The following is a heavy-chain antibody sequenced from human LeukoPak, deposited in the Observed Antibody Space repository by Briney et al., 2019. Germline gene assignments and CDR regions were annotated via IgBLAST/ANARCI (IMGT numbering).Heavy chain of an antibody. Sequence: SVTVSCKASGGTFSSYAISWVRQAPGQGLEWMGGIIPIFGTANYAQKFQGRVTITADESTSTAYMELSSLRSEDTAVYYCARESPYDSSGYYVFDYWGQGTLVTVSS. J-gene: IGHJ4*02. D-gene: IGHD3-22*01. CDR2: IIPIFGTA. CDR1: GGTFSSYA. CDR3: ARESPYDSSGYYVFDY. V-gene: IGHV1-69*13.